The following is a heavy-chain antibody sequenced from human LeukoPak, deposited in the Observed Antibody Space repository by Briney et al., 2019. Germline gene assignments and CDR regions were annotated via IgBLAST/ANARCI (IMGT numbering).Heavy chain of an antibody. Sequence: GGSLRLSCVASGSTLSRYAMHWVRQAPGKGLEWVAFIQFDGDNKYYADSVKGRFTISRDNSQNTLYLQMNSLTVEDTAVYYCAKRRDTTWSYFDFWGQGTLVSVSS. V-gene: IGHV3-30*02. CDR3: AKRRDTTWSYFDF. CDR2: IQFDGDNK. D-gene: IGHD1-14*01. CDR1: GSTLSRYA. J-gene: IGHJ4*02.